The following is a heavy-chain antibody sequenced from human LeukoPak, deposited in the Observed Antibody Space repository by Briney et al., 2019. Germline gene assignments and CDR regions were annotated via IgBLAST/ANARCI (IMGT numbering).Heavy chain of an antibody. CDR2: ISYDGSNK. Sequence: PGGSLRLSCAASGFTFSSYAMHWVRQAPGRGLEWVAVISYDGSNKYYADSVKGRFTISRDNSKNTLYLQMNSLRAEDTAVYYCARDRGDRGTLMVRGVIENWGQGTLVTVSS. V-gene: IGHV3-30*04. D-gene: IGHD3-10*01. CDR1: GFTFSSYA. CDR3: ARDRGDRGTLMVRGVIEN. J-gene: IGHJ4*02.